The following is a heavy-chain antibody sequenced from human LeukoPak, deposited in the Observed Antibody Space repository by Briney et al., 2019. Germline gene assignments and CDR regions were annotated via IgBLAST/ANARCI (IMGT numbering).Heavy chain of an antibody. CDR2: IRSKANSYAT. V-gene: IGHV3-73*01. D-gene: IGHD4-17*01. CDR1: GFTFSGSA. J-gene: IGHJ4*02. Sequence: GGSLRLSCAASGFTFSGSAIHWVRQTSGKGLEWVGRIRSKANSYATAYAASMKGWFSISRDDSKNTAYLQVNSLKTEDTAVYYCTSSDGDYQSLFDYWGQGTLVTVSS. CDR3: TSSDGDYQSLFDY.